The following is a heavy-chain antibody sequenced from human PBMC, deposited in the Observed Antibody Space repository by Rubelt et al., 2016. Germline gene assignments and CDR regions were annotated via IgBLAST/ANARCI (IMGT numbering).Heavy chain of an antibody. CDR3: AGGAVAGIRSWFDP. CDR1: GGSVSSGSFY. V-gene: IGHV4-61*01. Sequence: QVQLQESGPGLVKPSETLSLTCTVSGGSVSSGSFYWRWILQPPGKGLEWIGFVYYSGSTNYNPSLKSRVTISLDTSKNQVSLGLSGVSAAGTAGYYCAGGAVAGIRSWFDPWGQGTLVTVSS. D-gene: IGHD6-19*01. CDR2: VYYSGST. J-gene: IGHJ5*02.